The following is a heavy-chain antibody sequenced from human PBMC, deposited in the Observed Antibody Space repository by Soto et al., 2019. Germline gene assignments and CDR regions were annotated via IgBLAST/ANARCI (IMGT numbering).Heavy chain of an antibody. J-gene: IGHJ6*02. CDR2: ISAYNGNT. Sequence: ASVKVSCKASGGTFSSYAISWVRQAPGQGLEWMGWISAYNGNTNYAQKLQGRVTMTTDTSTSTAYMELRSLRSDDTAVYYCARGLDYYYYGMDVWGQGTTVTVSS. D-gene: IGHD6-19*01. CDR3: ARGLDYYYYGMDV. CDR1: GGTFSSYA. V-gene: IGHV1-18*01.